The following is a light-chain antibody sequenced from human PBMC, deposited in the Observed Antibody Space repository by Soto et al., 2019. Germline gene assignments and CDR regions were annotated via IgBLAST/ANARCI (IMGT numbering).Light chain of an antibody. CDR1: QGIRND. J-gene: IGKJ1*01. V-gene: IGKV1-6*01. Sequence: AIQMTQSPSSLSASLGDRVTITCRASQGIRNDLGWYQQKPGNAPRLLIYAASTLQSGVPLRFSGSGSGTDFTLTISSLQPEDFATYYCLQDYNFPWTFGQGTKVEIK. CDR2: AAS. CDR3: LQDYNFPWT.